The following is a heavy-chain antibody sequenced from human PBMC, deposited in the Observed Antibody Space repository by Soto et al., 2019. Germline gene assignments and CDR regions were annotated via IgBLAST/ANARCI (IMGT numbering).Heavy chain of an antibody. V-gene: IGHV4-4*02. CDR2: ISHSGST. Sequence: LSLTFAVPGDSFNSSDWWDWVRQPPGKGPEWIGQISHSGSTNYNPSLTSRVNKSVDKSKNHFSLKLTSVTAADTAVYYCEARHFWSGPWTETRLDYWGQGTLVTVYS. J-gene: IGHJ4*02. D-gene: IGHD3-3*02. CDR3: EARHFWSGPWTETRLDY. CDR1: GDSFNSSDW.